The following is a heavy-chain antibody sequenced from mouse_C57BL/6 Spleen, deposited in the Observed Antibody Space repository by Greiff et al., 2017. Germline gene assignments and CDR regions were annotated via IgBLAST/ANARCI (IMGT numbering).Heavy chain of an antibody. CDR3: TTGYSNPDY. V-gene: IGHV14-4*01. Sequence: VQLQQSGAELVRPGASVKLSCTASGFNIKDDYMHWVKQRPEQGLEWIGWLDPENGDTEYASKFQGKATITADTSSNTAYLQLSSLTSEDTAVYYCTTGYSNPDYWGQGTTLTVSS. CDR2: LDPENGDT. CDR1: GFNIKDDY. D-gene: IGHD2-5*01. J-gene: IGHJ2*01.